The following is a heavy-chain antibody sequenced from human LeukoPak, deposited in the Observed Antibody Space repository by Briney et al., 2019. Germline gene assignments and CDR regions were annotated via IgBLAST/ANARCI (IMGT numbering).Heavy chain of an antibody. CDR1: GYTFTSYD. Sequence: ASVKVSCKASGYTFTSYDINWVRQATGQGLEWMGWMNPNSGNTGYAQKFQGRVTMTRNTSISTAYMELSSLRSEDTAVYYCAITYPLRDYAGPGAFDIWGQGTMVTVSS. D-gene: IGHD4-17*01. CDR3: AITYPLRDYAGPGAFDI. CDR2: MNPNSGNT. V-gene: IGHV1-8*01. J-gene: IGHJ3*02.